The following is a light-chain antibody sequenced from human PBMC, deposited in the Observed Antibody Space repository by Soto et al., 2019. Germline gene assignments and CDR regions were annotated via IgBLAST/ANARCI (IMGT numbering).Light chain of an antibody. Sequence: IQMTQSPSTLSASVGDTVTITCRASQSISSWLAWYQQKPGKAPKLLIYDASSLQSGVPSRFSGSGSGTEFTLTISSLQPDDFATYYCQQLFDSPITFGQGTRLEIK. CDR2: DAS. CDR1: QSISSW. CDR3: QQLFDSPIT. J-gene: IGKJ5*01. V-gene: IGKV1-5*01.